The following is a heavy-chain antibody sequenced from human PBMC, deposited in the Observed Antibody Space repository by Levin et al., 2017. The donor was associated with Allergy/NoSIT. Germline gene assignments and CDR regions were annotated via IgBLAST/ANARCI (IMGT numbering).Heavy chain of an antibody. CDR1: GFTFNKNT. CDR3: VKNGDYGELGN. V-gene: IGHV3-64D*06. D-gene: IGHD4-17*01. Sequence: GGSLRLSCSASGFTFNKNTMQWVRQAPGKGLEHVSAISNNGGRTYYTDSVKGRFTISRDNSKNTLYLQMSSLRPEDTAMYYCVKNGDYGELGNWGQGTLVTVSS. J-gene: IGHJ4*02. CDR2: ISNNGGRT.